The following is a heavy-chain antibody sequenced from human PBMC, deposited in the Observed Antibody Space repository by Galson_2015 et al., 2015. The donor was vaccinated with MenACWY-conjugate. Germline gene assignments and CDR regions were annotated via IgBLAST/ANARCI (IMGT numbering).Heavy chain of an antibody. CDR1: GFTFSSYS. J-gene: IGHJ5*02. Sequence: SLRLSCAASGFTFSSYSMNWVRQAPGKGLEWVSSISSSSSYIYYADSVKGRFTISRDNAKNSLYLQMNSLRAEDTAVYYCARDHYDSSGYSDWFDPWGQGTLVTASS. D-gene: IGHD3-22*01. CDR2: ISSSSSYI. V-gene: IGHV3-21*01. CDR3: ARDHYDSSGYSDWFDP.